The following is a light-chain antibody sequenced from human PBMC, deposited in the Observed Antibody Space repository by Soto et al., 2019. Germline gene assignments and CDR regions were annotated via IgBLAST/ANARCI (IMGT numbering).Light chain of an antibody. CDR2: EVS. CDR1: SSDVGGYNY. CDR3: SSFTSSSTLGV. V-gene: IGLV2-14*01. J-gene: IGLJ2*01. Sequence: QSALTQPASVSGSPGQSITISCTGTSSDVGGYNYVSWYQQYPGKAPKLVIYEVSNRPSGASNRFSGSKSGNTASLTISGLQAEDEADYYCSSFTSSSTLGVFGGGTQLTVL.